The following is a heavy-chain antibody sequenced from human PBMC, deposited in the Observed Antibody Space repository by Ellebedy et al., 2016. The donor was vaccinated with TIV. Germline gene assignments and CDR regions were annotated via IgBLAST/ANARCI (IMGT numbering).Heavy chain of an antibody. Sequence: GESLKISCAASGFTFSTYGMHWVRQAPGKGLEWVAVVSYAGNNKYYADSVKGRFTISRDNFKNTLYLQMNSLRAEDTAVYYCAKDKVFGDSKWEIDVWGQGTTVTVSS. J-gene: IGHJ6*02. D-gene: IGHD4-17*01. V-gene: IGHV3-30*18. CDR2: VSYAGNNK. CDR3: AKDKVFGDSKWEIDV. CDR1: GFTFSTYG.